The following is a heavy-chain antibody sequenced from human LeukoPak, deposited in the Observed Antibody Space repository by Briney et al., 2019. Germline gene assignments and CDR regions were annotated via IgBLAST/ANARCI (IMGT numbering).Heavy chain of an antibody. V-gene: IGHV1-8*01. CDR2: MNPNSGNT. CDR3: ARKGCSSTSCLDF. CDR1: GYTFTNND. D-gene: IGHD2-2*01. J-gene: IGHJ4*02. Sequence: ASVKVSCKASGYTFTNNDINWVRQATGQGLEWMGWMNPNSGNTGFAQRFQGRLTLTRDTSISTAYMELSSLRSEDTAVYYCARKGCSSTSCLDFWAQGTLVIVSS.